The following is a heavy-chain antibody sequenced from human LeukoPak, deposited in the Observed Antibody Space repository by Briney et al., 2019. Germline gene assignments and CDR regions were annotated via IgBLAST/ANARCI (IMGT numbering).Heavy chain of an antibody. J-gene: IGHJ5*02. Sequence: SETLSLTCAVYGGSFSGYYWSWIRQPPGKGLEWIGEINHSGSTNYNPSLKSRVTISVDTSKNQFSLKLSSVTAADTAVYYCARRGYSYGNNWFDPWGQGTLVTVSS. CDR3: ARRGYSYGNNWFDP. D-gene: IGHD5-18*01. V-gene: IGHV4-34*01. CDR1: GGSFSGYY. CDR2: INHSGST.